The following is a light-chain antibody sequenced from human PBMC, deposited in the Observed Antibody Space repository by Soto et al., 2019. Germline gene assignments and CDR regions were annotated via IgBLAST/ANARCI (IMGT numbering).Light chain of an antibody. V-gene: IGLV8-61*01. Sequence: QAVVTQEPSFSVSHGRTVTLSCGLSSGSVSTSFYPSWYQQTPGQAPRTLIYSTNTRSSGVPDRFSGSIIGNKAALTITGAQADDESDYYCVLYMGGGIWVFGGGTNLTVL. CDR2: STN. J-gene: IGLJ3*02. CDR1: SGSVSTSFY. CDR3: VLYMGGGIWV.